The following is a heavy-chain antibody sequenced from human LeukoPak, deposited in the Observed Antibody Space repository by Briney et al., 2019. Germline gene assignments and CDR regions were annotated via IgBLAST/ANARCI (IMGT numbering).Heavy chain of an antibody. CDR2: IWYDGSNK. J-gene: IGHJ4*02. D-gene: IGHD2-2*01. Sequence: GRSLRLSCAASGFTFSSYGMQWVRQAPGKGLEWGAVIWYDGSNKYYADSVKGRFTISRDNSKNTLYLQMNSLRAEDTAVYYCARGPLGYCSSTSCYADFDYWGQGTLVTVSS. CDR3: ARGPLGYCSSTSCYADFDY. CDR1: GFTFSSYG. V-gene: IGHV3-33*01.